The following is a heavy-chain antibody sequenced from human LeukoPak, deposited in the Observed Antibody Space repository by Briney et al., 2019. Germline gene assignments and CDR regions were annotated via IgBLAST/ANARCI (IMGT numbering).Heavy chain of an antibody. J-gene: IGHJ6*02. CDR2: IYYSGST. CDR3: ARHTQGYYYYGMDV. Sequence: SETLSLTCTVSGGSISSGDYYWSWIRQPPGKGLEWIGYIYYSGSTYYNPSLKSRVTISVDTSKNQFSLKLSSVTAADTAVYYCARHTQGYYYYGMDVWGQGTTVTVSS. V-gene: IGHV4-30-4*01. D-gene: IGHD2-2*02. CDR1: GGSISSGDYY.